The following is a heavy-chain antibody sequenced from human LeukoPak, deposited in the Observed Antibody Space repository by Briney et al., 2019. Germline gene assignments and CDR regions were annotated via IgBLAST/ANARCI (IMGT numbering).Heavy chain of an antibody. CDR2: IFRSGST. V-gene: IGHV4-38-2*02. D-gene: IGHD3-22*01. Sequence: SETLSLTCSVSGYSISSGYFWGWFRQSPGKGLEWIGSIFRSGSTNYNPSLDSRGTVSVDTSKNQFSLTLTSVSAADTAVYYCARHVGSTGYCEYWGQGVLVTVSS. CDR1: GYSISSGYF. CDR3: ARHVGSTGYCEY. J-gene: IGHJ4*02.